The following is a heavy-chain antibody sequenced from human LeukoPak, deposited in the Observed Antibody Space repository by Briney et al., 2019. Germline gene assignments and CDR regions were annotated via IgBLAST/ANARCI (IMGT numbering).Heavy chain of an antibody. CDR3: ARHVQFRSGSWAYGMDV. Sequence: PSETLSLTCTVSGRSISSYFWSWIRQPPGQGLEWIAYIYYSGTTTHNPSLKTRVTISVTTSKNQFSLRLSPMTAADTAVYYCARHVQFRSGSWAYGMDVWGQGTTVTVSS. D-gene: IGHD3-10*01. V-gene: IGHV4-59*08. CDR2: IYYSGTT. CDR1: GRSISSYF. J-gene: IGHJ6*02.